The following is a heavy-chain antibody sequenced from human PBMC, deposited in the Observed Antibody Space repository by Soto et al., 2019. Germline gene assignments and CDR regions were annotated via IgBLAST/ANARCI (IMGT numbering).Heavy chain of an antibody. J-gene: IGHJ5*02. CDR2: ISSSSRTI. CDR1: GFTFSSYA. V-gene: IGHV3-48*01. CDR3: ARDGSDFGSSWFDP. Sequence: EVQLVESGGGLVQPGGSLRLSCAASGFTFSSYAMNWVRQAPGTGLDWISYISSSSRTIYYSDSVKGRFTISRDNAKNSLYLQMKSLRAEDTAVYYCARDGSDFGSSWFDPWGQGTLVTVSS. D-gene: IGHD2-21*02.